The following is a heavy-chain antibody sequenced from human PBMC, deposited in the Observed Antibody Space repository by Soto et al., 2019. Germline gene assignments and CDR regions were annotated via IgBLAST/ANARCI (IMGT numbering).Heavy chain of an antibody. CDR3: ARATYYDILTGRETYYYYGMDV. V-gene: IGHV2-70*01. CDR1: GFSLSTSGMC. J-gene: IGHJ6*02. CDR2: IDWDDDK. Sequence: SGPTLVNPTQTLTLTCTFSGFSLSTSGMCVSWIRQPPGKALERLALIDWDDDKNYSTSLKTRLTISKDTSKNQVVLTITNMDPVDTATYYCARATYYDILTGRETYYYYGMDVWGQGTTVTVSS. D-gene: IGHD3-9*01.